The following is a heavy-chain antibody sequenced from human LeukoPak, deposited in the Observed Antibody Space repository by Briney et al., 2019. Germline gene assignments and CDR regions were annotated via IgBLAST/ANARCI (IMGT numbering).Heavy chain of an antibody. CDR2: IWYDGSNK. D-gene: IGHD2-21*02. V-gene: IGHV3-33*08. CDR1: GFTFSSYA. CDR3: ARDSRNDFDFQH. Sequence: GGSLRLSCAASGFTFSSYAMHWVRQAPGKGLEWVAVIWYDGSNKYYADSVKGRFTISRDNSKNTLYLQMNSLRAEDTAVYYCARDSRNDFDFQHWGQGTLVTVSS. J-gene: IGHJ1*01.